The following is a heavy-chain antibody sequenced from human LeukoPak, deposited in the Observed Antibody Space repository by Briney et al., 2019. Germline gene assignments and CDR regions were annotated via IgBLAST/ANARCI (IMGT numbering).Heavy chain of an antibody. V-gene: IGHV3-30*02. Sequence: GGSLRLSCAASGFTFSSYGLHWVRQPPGKGLEWVAFIRYDGSNRYHADSVKGRFTISRDDSKNTLYLQMNSLKTEDTAVYYCTTDVSRCYGSGRIDYWGQGTLVTVSS. D-gene: IGHD3-10*01. J-gene: IGHJ4*02. CDR1: GFTFSSYG. CDR3: TTDVSRCYGSGRIDY. CDR2: IRYDGSNR.